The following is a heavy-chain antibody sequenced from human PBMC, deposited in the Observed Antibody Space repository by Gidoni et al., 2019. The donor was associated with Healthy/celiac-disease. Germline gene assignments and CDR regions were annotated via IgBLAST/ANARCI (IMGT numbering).Heavy chain of an antibody. V-gene: IGHV3-23*01. CDR2: IRGRGGST. D-gene: IGHD1-26*01. CDR1: GFTFSSYA. J-gene: IGHJ4*02. CDR3: GKGRGWELLFGY. Sequence: EVQLLESGGGLVQPGGSLRLSCAASGFTFSSYAMGWVRQARGKGLGWVSAIRGRGGSTYYADSVKGRFTISRDNTKNTLYLQMNSRRAEDTAVYYCGKGRGWELLFGYWGQGTLVTVSS.